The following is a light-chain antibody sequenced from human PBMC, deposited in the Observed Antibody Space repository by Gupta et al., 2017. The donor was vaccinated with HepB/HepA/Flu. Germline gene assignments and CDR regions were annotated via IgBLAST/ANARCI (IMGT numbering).Light chain of an antibody. V-gene: IGLV2-14*03. CDR1: SSDVGGYNY. Sequence: QSPLTQTASVSASPRQSITLSCTGTSSDVGGYNYVSWYQQHPGTAPKLLIYDVTNRPSGVSNRFSGSKSGNTASLTISGLQAEDEADYYCSSYSSISTVIFGGGTELTVL. CDR3: SSYSSISTVI. CDR2: DVT. J-gene: IGLJ2*01.